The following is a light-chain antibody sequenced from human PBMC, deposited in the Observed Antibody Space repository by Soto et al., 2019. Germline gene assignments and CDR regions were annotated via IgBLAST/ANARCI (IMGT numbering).Light chain of an antibody. J-gene: IGLJ1*01. CDR3: SSYTSSSTPVYV. V-gene: IGLV2-14*01. CDR2: DVS. CDR1: SSDVGGYNY. Sequence: QPVLTQPASVSGSPGQSITISCTGTSSDVGGYNYVSWYQQHPGKAPKLMIYDVSNRPSGVSNRFSGSKSGNTASLTISGLQAEDEADYYCSSYTSSSTPVYVFGTGTKLTVL.